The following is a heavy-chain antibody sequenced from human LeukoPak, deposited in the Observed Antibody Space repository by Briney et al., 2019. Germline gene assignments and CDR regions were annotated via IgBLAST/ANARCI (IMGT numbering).Heavy chain of an antibody. CDR3: ARVENYGSGSSEYWFDP. CDR1: GGSISSYY. J-gene: IGHJ5*02. CDR2: IYYSGSA. Sequence: SETLSLTCTVSGGSISSYYWSWIRQPPGKGLEWIGYIYYSGSANYNPSLKSRVTISVDTSKDQFSLKLTSVTAADTAVYYCARVENYGSGSSEYWFDPWGQGTLVTVSS. V-gene: IGHV4-59*01. D-gene: IGHD3-10*01.